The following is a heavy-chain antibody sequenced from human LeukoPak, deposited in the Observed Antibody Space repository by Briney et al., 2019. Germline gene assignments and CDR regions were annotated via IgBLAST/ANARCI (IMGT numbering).Heavy chain of an antibody. CDR2: INHSGST. J-gene: IGHJ4*02. CDR3: ARDQGGVVAHFDY. D-gene: IGHD2-15*01. V-gene: IGHV4-34*01. Sequence: SETLSLTCTVSGGSISSYYWSWIRQPPGKGLEWIGEINHSGSTNYNPSLKSRVTISVDTSKNQFSLKLSSVTAADTAVYYCARDQGGVVAHFDYWGQGTLVTVSS. CDR1: GGSISSYY.